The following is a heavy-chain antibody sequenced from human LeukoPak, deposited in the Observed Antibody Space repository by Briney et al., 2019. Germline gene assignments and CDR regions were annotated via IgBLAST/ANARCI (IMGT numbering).Heavy chain of an antibody. CDR3: ARDPAGGYSGYDWGAFDI. J-gene: IGHJ3*02. Sequence: PGRSLRLSCAASGFTFSTYGMHWVRQAPGKGLEWMAVISYDGINKDYADSVKDRFTVSRDNSKNTLYLQMYSLRAEDTAVYFCARDPAGGYSGYDWGAFDIWGQGTMVTVSS. CDR1: GFTFSTYG. V-gene: IGHV3-30*03. CDR2: ISYDGINK. D-gene: IGHD5-12*01.